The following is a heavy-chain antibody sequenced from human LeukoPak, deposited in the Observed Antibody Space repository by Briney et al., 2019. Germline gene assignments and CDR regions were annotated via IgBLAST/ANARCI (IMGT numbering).Heavy chain of an antibody. D-gene: IGHD6-6*01. CDR1: GYTFPGYY. J-gene: IGHJ4*02. CDR2: INPNSGGT. V-gene: IGHV1-2*02. CDR3: AREHSSSSGKVFDY. Sequence: ASVKVSCKASGYTFPGYYMHWVRQAPGQGLEWMGWINPNSGGTNYAQKFQGRVTMTRDTSIGTAYMELSGLRSDDTAVYYCAREHSSSSGKVFDYWGQGTLVTVSS.